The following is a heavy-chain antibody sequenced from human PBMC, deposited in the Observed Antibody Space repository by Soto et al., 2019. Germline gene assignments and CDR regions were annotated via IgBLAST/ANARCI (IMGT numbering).Heavy chain of an antibody. CDR1: GASISERNW. J-gene: IGHJ4*02. CDR2: IYHSGTT. D-gene: IGHD6-19*01. Sequence: QVQLQESGPGLVKPSGTLSLTCAVSGASISERNWWSWVRQPPGKGLEWMVEIYHSGTTNYNPSLNSLVTISMDRPMTQIYLQLSSVTAADAYVYYCARHIGVTGTRGFDYWGQGALVTVSS. CDR3: ARHIGVTGTRGFDY. V-gene: IGHV4-4*02.